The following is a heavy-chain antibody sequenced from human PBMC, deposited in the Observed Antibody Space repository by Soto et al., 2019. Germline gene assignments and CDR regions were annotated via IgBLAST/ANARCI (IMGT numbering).Heavy chain of an antibody. D-gene: IGHD1-1*01. V-gene: IGHV3-23*01. Sequence: AGAPRPSCASSGFTFSNYATSWVRQATGRGLEWVSSTSGSGGTTYYAASVKGRFTISTDNSRNTLYLYMNSPRAEDTAAYYYANTRGLNGMYGCGQGPTRTLSS. CDR3: ANTRGLNGMYG. CDR1: GFTFSNYA. CDR2: TSGSGGTT. J-gene: IGHJ6*02.